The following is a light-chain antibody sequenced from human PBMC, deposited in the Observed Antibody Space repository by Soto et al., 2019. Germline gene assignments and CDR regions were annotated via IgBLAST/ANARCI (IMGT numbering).Light chain of an antibody. Sequence: IQLTQSPSSLSASVGASFTITYRASKAIGSSFALYQQIAGQVPEVLIYGASTLQNGVPSRFSGSGSGTDFTLTISSLQSEDFATYFCHQLKSYPLTFGGGTKGDIK. CDR1: KAIGSS. CDR2: GAS. CDR3: HQLKSYPLT. J-gene: IGKJ4*01. V-gene: IGKV1-9*01.